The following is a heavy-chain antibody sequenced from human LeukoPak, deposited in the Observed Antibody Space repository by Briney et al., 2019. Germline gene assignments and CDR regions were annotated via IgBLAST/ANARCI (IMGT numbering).Heavy chain of an antibody. CDR2: IIPIFGTA. Sequence: GASVKVSCKASGGTFSSYAISWVRQAPGQGLEWMGGIIPIFGTANYAQKFQGRVTITADESTNTAYMELSSLRSEDTAVYYCAKGRYQLLYYYYYMDVWGKGTTVTVSS. J-gene: IGHJ6*03. CDR1: GGTFSSYA. D-gene: IGHD2-2*01. V-gene: IGHV1-69*13. CDR3: AKGRYQLLYYYYYMDV.